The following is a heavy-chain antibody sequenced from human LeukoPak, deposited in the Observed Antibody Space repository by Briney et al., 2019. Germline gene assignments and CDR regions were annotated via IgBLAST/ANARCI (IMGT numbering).Heavy chain of an antibody. V-gene: IGHV4-4*02. CDR3: AREIVGGFNPGAY. J-gene: IGHJ4*02. CDR1: LDSTTSNF. D-gene: IGHD1-14*01. Sequence: PSETLSLTCTVSLDSTTSNFWSWVRQPPGKGLEWIGEIHRSGSTNYNPSLHSRVTISIDRSKNQIALELSSVTAADTAVYYCAREIVGGFNPGAYWGQGTLVTVSS. CDR2: IHRSGST.